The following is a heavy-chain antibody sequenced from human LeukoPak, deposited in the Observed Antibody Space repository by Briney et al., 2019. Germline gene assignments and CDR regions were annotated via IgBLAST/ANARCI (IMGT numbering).Heavy chain of an antibody. D-gene: IGHD6-19*01. V-gene: IGHV5-51*01. J-gene: IGHJ5*02. CDR2: IYPVDSKT. Sequence: GESLQISCQGSGSGFTSYWIGGVRQMPGKGLEWMGIIYPVDSKTRYSPSFQGEVTISADKSSSTASLQWSSLDGTDTAMYYCARHSSVAGTSGCFDPWGQGTLVTVSS. CDR3: ARHSSVAGTSGCFDP. CDR1: GSGFTSYW.